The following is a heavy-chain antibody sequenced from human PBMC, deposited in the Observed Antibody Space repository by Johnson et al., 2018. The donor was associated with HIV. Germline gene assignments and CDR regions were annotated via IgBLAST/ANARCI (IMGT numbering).Heavy chain of an antibody. J-gene: IGHJ3*02. D-gene: IGHD2-15*01. Sequence: VQLVESGGGLVQPGRSLRLSCAASGFTFDDYAMHWVRQAPGKGLEWVSGISWNSGSIGYADSVKGRFTISRDNAKNSLYLQMNSLRAEDTAVYYCSKDVLSLGYCSGGAFDIWGHGTTVTVSS. V-gene: IGHV3-9*01. CDR3: SKDVLSLGYCSGGAFDI. CDR2: ISWNSGSI. CDR1: GFTFDDYA.